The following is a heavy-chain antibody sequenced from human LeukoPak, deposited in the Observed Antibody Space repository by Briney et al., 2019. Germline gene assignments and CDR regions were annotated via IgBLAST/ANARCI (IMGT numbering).Heavy chain of an antibody. V-gene: IGHV4-39*07. J-gene: IGHJ5*02. CDR2: INYYGST. Sequence: SETLSLTCTVSGASMTFTHYYWVWVRQPPGKGLEWIGTINYYGSTYYNPSLKSRVSISLDTSKSQFSLNLGSVTAADTAVYYCARARKLWFGELLYSATGNWFDPWGQGTLVTVSS. CDR1: GASMTFTHYY. CDR3: ARARKLWFGELLYSATGNWFDP. D-gene: IGHD3-10*01.